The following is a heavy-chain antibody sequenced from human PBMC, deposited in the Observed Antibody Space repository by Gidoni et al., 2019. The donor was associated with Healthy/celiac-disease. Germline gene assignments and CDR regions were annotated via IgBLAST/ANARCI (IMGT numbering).Heavy chain of an antibody. CDR3: ARLYYYDSSGYYYYYYYGMDV. D-gene: IGHD3-22*01. CDR2: IYPGDSDT. V-gene: IGHV5-51*01. J-gene: IGHJ6*02. CDR1: GYSFTSYW. Sequence: EVQLVQSGAVVKKPGESLKISCKGSGYSFTSYWIGWVRQMPGKGLEWMGIIYPGDSDTRYSPSFQGQVTISADKSISTAYLQWSSLKASDTAMYYCARLYYYDSSGYYYYYYYGMDVWGQGTTVTVSS.